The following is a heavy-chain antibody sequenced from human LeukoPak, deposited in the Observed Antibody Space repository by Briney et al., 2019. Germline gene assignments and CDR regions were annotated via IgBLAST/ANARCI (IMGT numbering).Heavy chain of an antibody. J-gene: IGHJ4*01. CDR1: GFTFSNPA. V-gene: IGHV3-23*01. CDR2: LSGSGITT. D-gene: IGHD6-19*01. CDR3: AKGIYSSGWSYFDY. Sequence: GGFLRLSCAASGFTFSNPAMSWVRQAPGKGLEWVSTLSGSGITTYYADSVKGRFTISRDNSKNTLYLQMNSLRAEDTAVYYCAKGIYSSGWSYFDYWGHGTLVTVSS.